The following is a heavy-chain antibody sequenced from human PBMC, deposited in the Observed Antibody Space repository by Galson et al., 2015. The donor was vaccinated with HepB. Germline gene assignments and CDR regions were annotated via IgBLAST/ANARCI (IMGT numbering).Heavy chain of an antibody. CDR3: ARDLGSGVFYYYGMDV. CDR1: GFTFNSYG. V-gene: IGHV3-33*01. CDR2: IWYDGSNK. D-gene: IGHD2-15*01. J-gene: IGHJ6*02. Sequence: SLRLSCAASGFTFNSYGMHWVRQAPGKGLEWVAVIWYDGSNKYYADSVKGRFTISRDNSRNTLYLRMNSLRAEDTAVYYCARDLGSGVFYYYGMDVWGQGTTVTVSS.